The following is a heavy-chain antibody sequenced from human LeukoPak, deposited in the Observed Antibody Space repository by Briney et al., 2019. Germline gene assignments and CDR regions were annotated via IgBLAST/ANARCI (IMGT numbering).Heavy chain of an antibody. CDR2: IYPADSDI. CDR3: ARQEYCSGGSCYTWFDP. D-gene: IGHD2-15*01. V-gene: IGHV5-51*01. Sequence: GESLKISCKGSGYSFTSHWIGWVRQMPGKGLEWMGIIYPADSDIRYSPSFQGQVTISADKSISTVYLQWSSLKASDTAMYYCARQEYCSGGSCYTWFDPWGQGTLVTVSS. CDR1: GYSFTSHW. J-gene: IGHJ5*02.